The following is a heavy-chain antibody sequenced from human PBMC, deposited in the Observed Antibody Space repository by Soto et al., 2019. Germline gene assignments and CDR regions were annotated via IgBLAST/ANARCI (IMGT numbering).Heavy chain of an antibody. J-gene: IGHJ4*02. Sequence: QVQLVQSGAEVKKPGSSVKVSCKASGGTFSSYAISWVRQAPGQGLEWMGGIIPIFGTANYAQKFKGRVTITADKCTSTAYMELSILRSEDTAVYDCAKVLDYDYVWGSPFWGQETLVTVCS. D-gene: IGHD3-16*01. CDR2: IIPIFGTA. V-gene: IGHV1-69*06. CDR1: GGTFSSYA. CDR3: AKVLDYDYVWGSPF.